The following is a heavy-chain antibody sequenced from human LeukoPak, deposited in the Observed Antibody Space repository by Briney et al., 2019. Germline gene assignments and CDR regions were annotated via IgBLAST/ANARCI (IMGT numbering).Heavy chain of an antibody. Sequence: PSETLSLTCAVYGGSFSGCYWSWIRQPPGKGLEWIGEINHSGSSNYNPSLKSRVTISVDTSKNQFSLKLSSVTAADTAVYYCARQGSGNYLSPVNYWGQGTLVTVSS. CDR2: INHSGSS. D-gene: IGHD1-26*01. CDR1: GGSFSGCY. J-gene: IGHJ4*02. CDR3: ARQGSGNYLSPVNY. V-gene: IGHV4-34*01.